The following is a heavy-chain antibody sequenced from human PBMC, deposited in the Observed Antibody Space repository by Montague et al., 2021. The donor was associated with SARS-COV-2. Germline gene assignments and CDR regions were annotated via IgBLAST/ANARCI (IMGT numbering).Heavy chain of an antibody. Sequence: TLSLTCTVSGGSISSGSYYWSWIRQPAGKGLEWIGRIYTSGSTNYNPSLKSRVTISVDTSKNQFSLKLSSVTAADTAVYSCARDPPDYYGSNGYYSGYFDIWGQGTMVTVSS. CDR1: GGSISSGSYY. CDR3: ARDPPDYYGSNGYYSGYFDI. V-gene: IGHV4-61*02. J-gene: IGHJ3*02. D-gene: IGHD3-22*01. CDR2: IYTSGST.